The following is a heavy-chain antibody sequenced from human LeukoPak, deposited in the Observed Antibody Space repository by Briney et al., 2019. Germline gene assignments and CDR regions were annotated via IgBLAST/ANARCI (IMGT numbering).Heavy chain of an antibody. J-gene: IGHJ4*02. CDR2: VNPNSGNT. Sequence: ASVKVSCKASGYTFTSDDINWVRQATGQGLEWMGWVNPNSGNTGYAQNFQGRVTMTMNTSITTAYMELSSLRSEDTAVYYCARASKTWMVTAIKDYYFDYWGQGTLVTVAS. V-gene: IGHV1-8*01. CDR3: ARASKTWMVTAIKDYYFDY. D-gene: IGHD2-21*02. CDR1: GYTFTSDD.